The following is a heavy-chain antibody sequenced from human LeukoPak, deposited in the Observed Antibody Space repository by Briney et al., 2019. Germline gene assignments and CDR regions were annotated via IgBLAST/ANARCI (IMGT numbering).Heavy chain of an antibody. D-gene: IGHD3-22*01. J-gene: IGHJ6*02. Sequence: GESLKISCKGSGYSFTSYWIGWVRQMPGKGLEWMGIIYPGDSDTRYSPSFQGQVTISADKSISTAYLQWSSLKASDTAMYYCARLAPGTYYYDSSLPSYGMDVWGQGTTVTVSS. CDR3: ARLAPGTYYYDSSLPSYGMDV. V-gene: IGHV5-51*01. CDR2: IYPGDSDT. CDR1: GYSFTSYW.